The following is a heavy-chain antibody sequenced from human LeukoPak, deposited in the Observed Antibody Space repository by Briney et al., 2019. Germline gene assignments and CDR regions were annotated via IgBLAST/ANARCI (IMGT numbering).Heavy chain of an antibody. Sequence: GGSLRLSCAASGFTFSSYSMNWVRQAPGKGLEWVSSISSSSSYIYYADSVKGRFTISRDNAKNSLYLQMNSLRAEDTAVYYCAKTNVKYCSGGSCFDAFDIWGQGTMVTVSS. J-gene: IGHJ3*02. CDR1: GFTFSSYS. V-gene: IGHV3-21*04. CDR3: AKTNVKYCSGGSCFDAFDI. D-gene: IGHD2-15*01. CDR2: ISSSSSYI.